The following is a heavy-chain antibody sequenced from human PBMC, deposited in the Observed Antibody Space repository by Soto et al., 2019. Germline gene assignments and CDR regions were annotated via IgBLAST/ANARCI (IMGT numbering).Heavy chain of an antibody. V-gene: IGHV3-48*03. CDR3: ARNYIIYYDGSRAHYS. CDR1: GFTFSSFE. Sequence: LSLSCVASGFTFSSFEMNWVRQAPGKGLEWISYISSGGKTTYYADSVKGRFTISRDNAKNSLYLQMSSLRAEDAAVYYCARNYIIYYDGSRAHYSWGRGTLVTVSS. J-gene: IGHJ5*02. D-gene: IGHD3-22*01. CDR2: ISSGGKTT.